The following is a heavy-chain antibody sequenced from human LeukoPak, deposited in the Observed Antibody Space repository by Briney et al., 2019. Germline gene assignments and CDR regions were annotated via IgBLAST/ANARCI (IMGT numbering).Heavy chain of an antibody. Sequence: SVKVSCKASGFTFTSSAMQWVRQARGQRLEWIGWLVVGSGNTNYAQKFQERVTITRDMSTSTAYMELSSLRSEDTAVYYCAATLSYYDFWSGTKSMDVWGQGTTVTVSS. V-gene: IGHV1-58*02. CDR2: LVVGSGNT. CDR3: AATLSYYDFWSGTKSMDV. J-gene: IGHJ6*02. CDR1: GFTFTSSA. D-gene: IGHD3-3*01.